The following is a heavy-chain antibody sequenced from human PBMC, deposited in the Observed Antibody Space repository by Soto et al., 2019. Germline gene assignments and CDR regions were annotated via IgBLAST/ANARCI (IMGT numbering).Heavy chain of an antibody. CDR3: ARPAATVIFYSGMDV. J-gene: IGHJ6*02. V-gene: IGHV3-30-3*01. Sequence: GGSLRLSCAASGFTFSDYAMHWVRQAPGMGLEWVAIISFDGSNEHYADSVQGRFTISRDNSENTLYLQMNSLRADDTAVYYCARPAATVIFYSGMDVWGQGTTVTVSS. D-gene: IGHD4-17*01. CDR1: GFTFSDYA. CDR2: ISFDGSNE.